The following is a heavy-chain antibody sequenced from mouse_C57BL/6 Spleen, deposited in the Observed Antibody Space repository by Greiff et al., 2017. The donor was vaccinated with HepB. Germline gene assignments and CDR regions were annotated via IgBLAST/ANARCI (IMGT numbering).Heavy chain of an antibody. CDR3: ARSGYSNYDPLGY. CDR1: GYTFTDYY. CDR2: INPYNGGT. D-gene: IGHD2-5*01. Sequence: DVKLQESGPVLVKPGASVKMSCKASGYTFTDYYMNWVQQSHGKSLEWIGVINPYNGGTSYNQKFKGKATLTVDKSSSTAYMELNSRTSEDSAVYYCARSGYSNYDPLGYWGQGTSVTVAS. J-gene: IGHJ4*01. V-gene: IGHV1-19*01.